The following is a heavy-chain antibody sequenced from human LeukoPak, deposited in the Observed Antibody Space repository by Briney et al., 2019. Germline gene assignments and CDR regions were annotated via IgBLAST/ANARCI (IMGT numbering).Heavy chain of an antibody. Sequence: ASETLSLTCTVSGGSISSYYWSWIRQTPGKGLEWIGDIYYSGSTNYDPSLKSRVTISVDTSKNQFSLKLSSVTAADTAVYYCARHTDIAPLSSLKYWGQGTLVTVSS. CDR1: GGSISSYY. CDR3: ARHTDIAPLSSLKY. D-gene: IGHD6-13*01. J-gene: IGHJ4*02. CDR2: IYYSGST. V-gene: IGHV4-59*08.